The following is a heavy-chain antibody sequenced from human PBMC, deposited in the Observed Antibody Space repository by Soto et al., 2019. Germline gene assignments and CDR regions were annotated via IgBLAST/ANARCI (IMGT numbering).Heavy chain of an antibody. J-gene: IGHJ5*02. Sequence: QVLLQEAGPGVVKLSDTLSLTCNVSGASLSGNSWSWMRQPPAQGLEWIGRIYATGSTHYKPSLKSRLTTSVDRPQRQLSLSLRSVPAADPAIYYCVSDGTKNLRNRLDPWRRGTLVTFSS. CDR1: GASLSGNS. D-gene: IGHD1-1*01. CDR2: IYATGST. V-gene: IGHV4-4*07. CDR3: VSDGTKNLRNRLDP.